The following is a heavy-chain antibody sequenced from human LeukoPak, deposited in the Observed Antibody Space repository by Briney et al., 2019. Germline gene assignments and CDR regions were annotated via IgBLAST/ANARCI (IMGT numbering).Heavy chain of an antibody. Sequence: SETLSLTCTVSGGSISSYYWSWIRQPPGKGLEWIGYIYYSGSTNYNPSLKSRVAISVDTSKNQFSLKLSSVTAADTAVYYCARGGRDDSSGYPDYWGQGTLVTVSS. CDR2: IYYSGST. CDR1: GGSISSYY. V-gene: IGHV4-59*01. CDR3: ARGGRDDSSGYPDY. J-gene: IGHJ4*02. D-gene: IGHD3-22*01.